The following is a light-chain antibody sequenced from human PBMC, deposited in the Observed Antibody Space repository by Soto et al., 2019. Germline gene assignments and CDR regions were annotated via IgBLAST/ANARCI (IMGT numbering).Light chain of an antibody. CDR2: DAS. Sequence: EIVLTQSPATLSLSPGERATLCCRASQSVSSYLAWYQQKPGQAPRLLIYDASNRATGIPARFSGSGSGTDFTLTISSLEPEDFAVYYCQQRSNWPPLFGGGTKVDI. J-gene: IGKJ4*01. CDR1: QSVSSY. CDR3: QQRSNWPPL. V-gene: IGKV3-11*01.